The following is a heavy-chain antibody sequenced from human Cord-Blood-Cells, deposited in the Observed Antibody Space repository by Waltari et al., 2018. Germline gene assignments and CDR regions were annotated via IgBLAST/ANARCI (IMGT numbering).Heavy chain of an antibody. CDR2: IIPIFGTA. CDR1: GGTFSSYA. Sequence: QVQLVQSGAEVKKPGSSVKVSCKASGGTFSSYAISWVRQAPGQGLEWMGGIIPIFGTANYAQKFQGRVTITADESTSTAYMELSSLRSEDTAVYYCARGGSGSYYPNYWYFDLWGRGTLVTVSS. D-gene: IGHD3-10*01. CDR3: ARGGSGSYYPNYWYFDL. V-gene: IGHV1-69*01. J-gene: IGHJ2*01.